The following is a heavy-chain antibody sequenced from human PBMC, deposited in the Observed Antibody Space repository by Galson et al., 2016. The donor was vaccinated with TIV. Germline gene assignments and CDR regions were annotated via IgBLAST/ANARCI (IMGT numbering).Heavy chain of an antibody. CDR2: ISDSGRS. CDR3: ARDLGLGAFDI. CDR1: SDSIINYY. D-gene: IGHD7-27*01. J-gene: IGHJ3*02. Sequence: TLSLTCTVSSDSIINYYLSWIRQPPGKGLEWIGYISDSGRSNENPPLKSRVTISVDTSKKQISLKLKSVTAADTAMYYCARDLGLGAFDIWGQGTMVTVSS. V-gene: IGHV4-59*01.